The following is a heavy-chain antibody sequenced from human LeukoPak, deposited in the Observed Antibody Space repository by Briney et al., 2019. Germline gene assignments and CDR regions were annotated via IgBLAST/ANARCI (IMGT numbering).Heavy chain of an antibody. CDR2: INPNSGGT. CDR3: ARGEGHDYGGYSFDY. CDR1: GYTFTGYY. Sequence: ASVKVPCKASGYTFTGYYMHWVRQAPGPGLEWMGWINPNSGGTNYAQKFQGRVTMTRDTSISTAYMELSRLRSHDTAVYHCARGEGHDYGGYSFDYWGQGTLVTVSS. V-gene: IGHV1-2*02. J-gene: IGHJ4*02. D-gene: IGHD4-17*01.